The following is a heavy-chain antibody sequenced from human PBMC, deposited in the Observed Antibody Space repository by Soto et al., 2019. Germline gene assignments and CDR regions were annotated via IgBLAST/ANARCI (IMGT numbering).Heavy chain of an antibody. CDR3: ARAYYVWGSYRPLDCFHY. CDR1: GYTFTSYG. J-gene: IGHJ4*02. D-gene: IGHD3-16*02. Sequence: ASAMVSCKASGYTFTSYGISWVRQAPGQGLEWMGRISAYNGNTNYAQKLQGRVTMTTDTSTSTAYMELRSLRSDDTAVYYCARAYYVWGSYRPLDCFHYWGQGTLDNVSS. CDR2: ISAYNGNT. V-gene: IGHV1-18*04.